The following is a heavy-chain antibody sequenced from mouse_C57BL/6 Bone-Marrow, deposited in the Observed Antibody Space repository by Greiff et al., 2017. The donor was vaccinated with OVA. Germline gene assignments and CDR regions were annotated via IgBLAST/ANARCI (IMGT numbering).Heavy chain of an antibody. V-gene: IGHV5-6*01. J-gene: IGHJ4*01. CDR1: GFTFSSYG. CDR2: ISSGGSYT. CDR3: ARLHLGYYAMDY. D-gene: IGHD1-2*01. Sequence: EVQGVESGGDLVKPGGSLKLSCAASGFTFSSYGMSWVRQTPDKRLEWVATISSGGSYTYYPDSVKGRFTISRDNAKNTLYLQMSSLKSEDTAMYYCARLHLGYYAMDYWGQGTSVTVSS.